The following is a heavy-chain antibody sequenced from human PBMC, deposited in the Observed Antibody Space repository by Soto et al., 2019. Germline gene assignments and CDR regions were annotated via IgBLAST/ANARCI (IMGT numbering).Heavy chain of an antibody. CDR2: IIAGAVAT. CDR3: AKGRESSGSYRPFDY. Sequence: XGSLRLSCAASGFTFSSYAMSWVRQAPGKGLEWVSAIIAGAVATNYADSVKGRFTISRDNSKNTLYLQMNSLRAEDTAVYYCAKGRESSGSYRPFDYWGQGALVTVSS. V-gene: IGHV3-23*01. J-gene: IGHJ4*02. CDR1: GFTFSSYA. D-gene: IGHD3-22*01.